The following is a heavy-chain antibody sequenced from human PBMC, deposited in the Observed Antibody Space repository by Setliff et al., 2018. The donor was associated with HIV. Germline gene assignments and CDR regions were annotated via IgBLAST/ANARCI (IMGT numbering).Heavy chain of an antibody. CDR2: INHSGRA. CDR1: GESFSGYS. CDR3: AKDRSGSYRTFDY. V-gene: IGHV4-34*01. Sequence: SETLSLTCAVYGESFSGYSWSWIRQPAGKGLEWLGEINHSGRAKYNPSLKSRASISADTSKNQFSLKLNSVTAADTAVYYCAKDRSGSYRTFDYWGPGILVTVSS. J-gene: IGHJ4*02. D-gene: IGHD1-26*01.